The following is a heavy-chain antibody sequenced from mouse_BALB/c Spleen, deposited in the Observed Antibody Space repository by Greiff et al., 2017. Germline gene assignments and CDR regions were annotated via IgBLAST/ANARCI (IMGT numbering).Heavy chain of an antibody. CDR1: GFNIKDYY. V-gene: IGHV14-1*02. Sequence: VQLQQSGAELVRPGALVKLSCKASGFNIKDYYMHWVKQRPEQGLEWIGWIDPENGNTIYDPKFQGKASITADTSSNTAYLQLSSLTSEDTAVYYCARGGLYEYDYFDYRGQGTTLTVSS. CDR2: IDPENGNT. CDR3: ARGGLYEYDYFDY. D-gene: IGHD2-4*01. J-gene: IGHJ2*01.